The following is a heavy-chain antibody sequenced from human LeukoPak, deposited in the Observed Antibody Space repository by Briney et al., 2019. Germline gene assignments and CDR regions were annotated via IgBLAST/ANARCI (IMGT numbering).Heavy chain of an antibody. V-gene: IGHV1-18*01. D-gene: IGHD3-10*01. CDR2: ISAYNDNT. CDR3: ASGILVWFGELLPPNWFDP. Sequence: ASVKVSCKASGYTFTRYGISWVRQVPGQGLEWMGWISAYNDNTNYPQKLQGRVTMTTDTSTSTAYMELRSLRSDDTAVYYCASGILVWFGELLPPNWFDPWGQGTLVTVSS. CDR1: GYTFTRYG. J-gene: IGHJ5*02.